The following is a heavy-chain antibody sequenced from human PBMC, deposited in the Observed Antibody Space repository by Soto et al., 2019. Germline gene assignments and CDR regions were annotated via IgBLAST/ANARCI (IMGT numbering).Heavy chain of an antibody. CDR2: IHSSGSI. CDR3: ARDLDGLHDDTSGPFPRPG. CDR1: GGSISSDDYY. D-gene: IGHD3-22*01. J-gene: IGHJ1*01. Sequence: SETLSLTCTVSGGSISSDDYYWSWIRQAPGRGLEWIGYIHSSGSIYYNPSLKSRATMSIDTAGNQISLKVSSVTVADTAVYYCARDLDGLHDDTSGPFPRPGWGQGTLVTVSS. V-gene: IGHV4-30-4*01.